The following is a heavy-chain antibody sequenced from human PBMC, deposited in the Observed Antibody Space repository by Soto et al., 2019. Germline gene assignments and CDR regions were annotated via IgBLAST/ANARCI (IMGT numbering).Heavy chain of an antibody. CDR1: GFTFSDYA. CDR2: ITDSGVST. J-gene: IGHJ6*02. D-gene: IGHD3-22*01. Sequence: EVQLLESGGGLVQPGGSLRLSCVASGFTFSDYAMSWVRHVPGKGLEWVSAITDSGVSTYYADSVKGRFTISRDNSKNTLFLQMNSLRVEDTAIYFCAKISSAHYYYHVMGVWGQGTTVTVSS. V-gene: IGHV3-23*01. CDR3: AKISSAHYYYHVMGV.